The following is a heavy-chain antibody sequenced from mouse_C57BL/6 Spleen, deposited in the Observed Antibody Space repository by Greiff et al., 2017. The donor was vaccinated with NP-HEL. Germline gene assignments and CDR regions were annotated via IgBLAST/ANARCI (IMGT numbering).Heavy chain of an antibody. CDR3: ARVNYGWYFDV. Sequence: EVKLMESGPGLVKPSQSLSLTCSVTGYSFTSGYFWYWIRQLPANLLLLMGFISYDGCNNYNPSLKNRISITRDTSKNQFFLKLNSVTTEDTATYYCARVNYGWYFDVWGTGTTVTVSS. J-gene: IGHJ1*03. CDR1: GYSFTSGYF. D-gene: IGHD1-1*01. CDR2: ISYDGCN. V-gene: IGHV3-6*01.